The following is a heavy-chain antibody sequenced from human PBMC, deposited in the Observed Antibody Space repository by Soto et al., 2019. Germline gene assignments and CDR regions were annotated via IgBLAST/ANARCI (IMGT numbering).Heavy chain of an antibody. CDR1: GYAFTTYG. J-gene: IGHJ4*02. Sequence: QVHLVQSAAEVKKPGASVKVSCKGSGYAFTTYGITWVRQAPGQGLEWMGWISAHNGNTNYAQKLQGRVTVNRDTSTSTAYVELRSLRSDGTAGYYCARGRYGDYWGQGALVTVSS. CDR2: ISAHNGNT. D-gene: IGHD1-1*01. CDR3: ARGRYGDY. V-gene: IGHV1-18*01.